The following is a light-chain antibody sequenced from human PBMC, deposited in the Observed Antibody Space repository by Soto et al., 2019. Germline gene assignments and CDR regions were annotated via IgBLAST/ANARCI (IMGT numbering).Light chain of an antibody. J-gene: IGKJ3*01. Sequence: DFQMTQYPSTLSASVGDRVTLTCRASQTIHSWLAWYQQKPGKAPKLLITKASTLETGVPSRFSGSGFGTEFTLTISSLQSEDAATYYCQQYRSFFTFGPGTKVDIK. CDR1: QTIHSW. CDR2: KAS. CDR3: QQYRSFFT. V-gene: IGKV1-5*03.